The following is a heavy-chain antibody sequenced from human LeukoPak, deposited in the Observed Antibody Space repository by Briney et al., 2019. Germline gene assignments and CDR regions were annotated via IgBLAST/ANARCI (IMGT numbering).Heavy chain of an antibody. V-gene: IGHV1-8*01. CDR1: GYTFTSYD. Sequence: ASVKVSCKASGYTFTSYDINWVRQATGQGLEWMGWMNPNSGNTGYAQKFQGRVTMTRNTSISTAYMALSSLRSEDTAVYYCARQETYYYGSGSYPLDYWGQGTLVTVSS. CDR3: ARQETYYYGSGSYPLDY. D-gene: IGHD3-10*01. J-gene: IGHJ4*02. CDR2: MNPNSGNT.